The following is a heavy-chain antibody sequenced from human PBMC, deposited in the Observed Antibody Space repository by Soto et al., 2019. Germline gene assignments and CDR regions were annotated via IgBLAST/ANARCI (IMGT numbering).Heavy chain of an antibody. V-gene: IGHV3-74*01. CDR1: GFTFSSYW. Sequence: EVKLVESGGGLVQPGESLRLSCAASGFTFSSYWMHWVRQAPGKGLVWVSRIIGDGSGATYADSVRGRFTVSRNNAANTLYLPMDSLTAEDTAVYYCVRDMQLCRLDSWGNGTLVTFSS. J-gene: IGHJ5*01. CDR3: VRDMQLCRLDS. CDR2: IIGDGSGA. D-gene: IGHD2-2*01.